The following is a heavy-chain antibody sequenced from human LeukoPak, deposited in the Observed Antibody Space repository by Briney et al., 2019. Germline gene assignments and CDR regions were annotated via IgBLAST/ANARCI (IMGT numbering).Heavy chain of an antibody. CDR1: GGSISSYY. V-gene: IGHV4-59*08. J-gene: IGHJ4*02. D-gene: IGHD3-9*01. CDR3: ARGDDILTGYRSVTFDY. CDR2: IYYSGST. Sequence: SETLSLTCTVSGGSISSYYWSWIRQPPGKGLEWIGYIYYSGSTNYNPSLKSRVTISVDTSKNQFSLKLSSVTAADTAVYYGARGDDILTGYRSVTFDYWGQGTLVTVSS.